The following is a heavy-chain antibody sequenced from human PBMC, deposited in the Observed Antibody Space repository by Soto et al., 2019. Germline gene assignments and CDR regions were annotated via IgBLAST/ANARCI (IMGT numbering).Heavy chain of an antibody. Sequence: STTLSLTCTVSGGSISTYYWSWIRQPPGKGLEWIGYIYYSGSTSYNPSLKSRVTISVDTSKNQFSLKLRSVTAADTAVYYCASDRSSGWDQGYGMDVWGQGTTVTVSS. CDR1: GGSISTYY. D-gene: IGHD6-19*01. CDR3: ASDRSSGWDQGYGMDV. CDR2: IYYSGST. J-gene: IGHJ6*02. V-gene: IGHV4-59*01.